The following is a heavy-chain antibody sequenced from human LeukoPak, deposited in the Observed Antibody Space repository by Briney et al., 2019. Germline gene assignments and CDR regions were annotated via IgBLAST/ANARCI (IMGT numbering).Heavy chain of an antibody. CDR3: AKDAVYRSSTSCYFDLYYYMDV. CDR1: GFTFSSYA. J-gene: IGHJ6*03. D-gene: IGHD2-2*01. Sequence: AGGSLRLSCAASGFTFSSYAMSWVRQAPGKGLEWVSAISGSGGSTYYADSVKGRFTISRDNSKNTLYLQMNSLRAEDTAVYYCAKDAVYRSSTSCYFDLYYYMDVRGKGTTVTVSS. V-gene: IGHV3-23*01. CDR2: ISGSGGST.